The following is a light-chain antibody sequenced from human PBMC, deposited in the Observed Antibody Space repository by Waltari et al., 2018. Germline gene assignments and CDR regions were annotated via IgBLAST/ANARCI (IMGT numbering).Light chain of an antibody. CDR2: DVN. CDR3: CSYSGSHMV. V-gene: IGLV2-23*02. J-gene: IGLJ3*02. Sequence: QSALTQPASVSGSQGQSITIPSTGTRSDVGSFNLFSWYQPAPGKAPKVIIYDVNQRPSGVSDRFSCSKSGNTATLTISGLQAEDEADYHCCSYSGSHMVFGGGTRLTV. CDR1: RSDVGSFNL.